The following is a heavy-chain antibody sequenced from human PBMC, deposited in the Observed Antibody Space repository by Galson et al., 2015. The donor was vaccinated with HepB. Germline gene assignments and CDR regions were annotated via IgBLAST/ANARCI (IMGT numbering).Heavy chain of an antibody. Sequence: SVKVSCKAPGYTFTNYAVNWVRQAPGQGLEWMGWINTNTGNPTYAQGFTGRFVFSLDTSVSTAYLQISGLKAEDTAVYYCARRNGNYWFDFWGQGTLVTVSS. CDR2: INTNTGNP. V-gene: IGHV7-4-1*02. CDR3: ARRNGNYWFDF. CDR1: GYTFTNYA. J-gene: IGHJ5*01. D-gene: IGHD5-24*01.